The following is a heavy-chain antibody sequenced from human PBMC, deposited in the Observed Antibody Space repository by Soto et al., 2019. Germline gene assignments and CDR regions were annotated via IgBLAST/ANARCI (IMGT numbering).Heavy chain of an antibody. Sequence: GGSLRLSCAASGFTFSSYRMNWVRQAPGKGLEWVSSISISSSYIYYAASVKGRFTISRDNAKNSLYLQMNSLRAEDTAVYYCARQPALSSTSWRAAFDIWGQGTMVTVSS. CDR2: ISISSSYI. J-gene: IGHJ3*02. D-gene: IGHD2-2*01. CDR1: GFTFSSYR. V-gene: IGHV3-21*01. CDR3: ARQPALSSTSWRAAFDI.